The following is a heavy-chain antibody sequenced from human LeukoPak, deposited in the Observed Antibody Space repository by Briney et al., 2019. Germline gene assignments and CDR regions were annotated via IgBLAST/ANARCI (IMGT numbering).Heavy chain of an antibody. J-gene: IGHJ3*02. Sequence: GESLKISCKGSGYSFTSYWIGWVRQMPGKGLEWMGIIYPGDSDTRYSPSFQGQVIFSVDKSISTAYLQWSSLKASDTAMYYCARHRGIAAPPAAFDIWGQGTMVSVSS. CDR3: ARHRGIAAPPAAFDI. V-gene: IGHV5-51*01. CDR1: GYSFTSYW. CDR2: IYPGDSDT. D-gene: IGHD6-13*01.